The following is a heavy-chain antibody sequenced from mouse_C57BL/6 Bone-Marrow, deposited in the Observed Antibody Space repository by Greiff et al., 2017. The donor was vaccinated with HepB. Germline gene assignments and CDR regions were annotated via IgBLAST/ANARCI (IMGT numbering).Heavy chain of an antibody. CDR1: GYSITSGYD. V-gene: IGHV3-1*01. D-gene: IGHD2-3*01. CDR2: ISYSGST. CDR3: ARGLLPYFDY. Sequence: EVQLQESGPGMVKPSQSLSLTCTVTGYSITSGYDWHWIRHFPGNNLEWMGYISYSGSTNYNPSLKSRISITHDTSKNHFFLKLNSVTTEDTATYYCARGLLPYFDYWGQGTTLTVSS. J-gene: IGHJ2*01.